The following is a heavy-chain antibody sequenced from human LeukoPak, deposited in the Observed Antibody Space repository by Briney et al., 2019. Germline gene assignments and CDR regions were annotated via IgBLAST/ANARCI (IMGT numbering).Heavy chain of an antibody. CDR1: GGSVSSGSYY. CDR2: IYYSGST. J-gene: IGHJ4*02. Sequence: PETLSLTCTVSGGSVSSGSYYWSWIRQPPGKGLEWIGYIYYSGSTNYNPSLKSRVTISVDTSKNQFSLKLSSVTAADTAVYYCARDSYGDLNYWGQGTLVTVSS. D-gene: IGHD4-17*01. V-gene: IGHV4-61*01. CDR3: ARDSYGDLNY.